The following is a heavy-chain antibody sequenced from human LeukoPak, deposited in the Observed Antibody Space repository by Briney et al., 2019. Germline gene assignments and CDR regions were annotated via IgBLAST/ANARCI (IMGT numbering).Heavy chain of an antibody. V-gene: IGHV4-61*02. CDR3: ARYSSSSWYEGWGYYYYYMDV. Sequence: PSETLSLTCTVSGGSISSGSYYWSWIRQPAGKGLEWIGRIYTSGSTNYNPSLKSRDTISVDTYKNQFSQKLSSVTAADTAVYYCARYSSSSWYEGWGYYYYYMDVWGKGTTVSISS. CDR2: IYTSGST. CDR1: GGSISSGSYY. D-gene: IGHD6-13*01. J-gene: IGHJ6*03.